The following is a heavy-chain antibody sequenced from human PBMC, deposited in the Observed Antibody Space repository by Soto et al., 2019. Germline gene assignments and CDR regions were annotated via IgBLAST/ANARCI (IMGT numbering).Heavy chain of an antibody. Sequence: EVQVVESGRGLVQPGGSLRLSCAASGFTFSSNSMNWVRQAPGKGLEWISYISSSSSTIYADSVKGRFTISRDNAKNSLYLQMNSLRDEDTAVYYCARVIWSGHLTSDLWGQGTLVNVSS. V-gene: IGHV3-48*02. CDR1: GFTFSSNS. CDR3: ARVIWSGHLTSDL. J-gene: IGHJ5*02. CDR2: ISSSSSTI. D-gene: IGHD3-3*01.